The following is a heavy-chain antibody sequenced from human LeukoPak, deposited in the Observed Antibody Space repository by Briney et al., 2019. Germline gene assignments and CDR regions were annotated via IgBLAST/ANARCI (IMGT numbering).Heavy chain of an antibody. CDR2: ITGSSIYT. CDR1: VFTFSTYT. CDR3: ARVAVAGTWWFDP. J-gene: IGHJ5*02. D-gene: IGHD6-19*01. Sequence: GGSLRLSCAASVFTFSTYTMNWVRQAPGKGLEWVPSITGSSIYTYYADSVKGRFTISRDNAKNSLYLQMNSLRAEDTAVYYCARVAVAGTWWFDPWGQGTLVTVSS. V-gene: IGHV3-21*01.